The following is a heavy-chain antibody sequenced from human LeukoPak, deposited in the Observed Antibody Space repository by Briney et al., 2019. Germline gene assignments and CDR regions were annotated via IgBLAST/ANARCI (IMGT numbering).Heavy chain of an antibody. D-gene: IGHD6-13*01. CDR3: ARGLPPPSSSWYHFDY. Sequence: ASVKVSCKASGYTFTGYYMHWVRQAPGQGLEWMGWINPNSGGTNYAQKFQGRVTMTRDTSISTAYMELSRLRSDDTAVYYCARGLPPPSSSWYHFDYWGQGTLVTVSS. V-gene: IGHV1-2*02. CDR2: INPNSGGT. J-gene: IGHJ4*02. CDR1: GYTFTGYY.